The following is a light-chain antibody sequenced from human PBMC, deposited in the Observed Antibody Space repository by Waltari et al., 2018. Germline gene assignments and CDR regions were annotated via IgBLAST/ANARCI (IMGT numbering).Light chain of an antibody. CDR2: WAS. V-gene: IGKV4-1*01. J-gene: IGKJ2*01. CDR1: QSVLYSANNKNY. CDR3: QQYYTTPYT. Sequence: DIVMTQSPDSLAMSLGERANINGKPSQSVLYSANNKNYLAWYQQKPGQPPTLLIYWASTRESGVPDRFSGSGSGTDFTLTISSLQAEDVAVYYCQQYYTTPYTFGQGTKLEIK.